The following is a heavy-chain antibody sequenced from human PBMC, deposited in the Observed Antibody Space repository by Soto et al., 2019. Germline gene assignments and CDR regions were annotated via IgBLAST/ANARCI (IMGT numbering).Heavy chain of an antibody. CDR2: SSNSGTFT. CDR3: ARSGDNYNRLDY. J-gene: IGHJ4*02. CDR1: GFTFSDYY. Sequence: QVQLVESGGGLVKPGGSLRLSCEGSGFTFSDYYMSWIRQAPGKGLEWISYSSNSGTFTKYADSVKGRFSISRDNTKNLLYLQMNSPRAEDTAVYYCARSGDNYNRLDYWGQGTPVTVSS. D-gene: IGHD1-1*01. V-gene: IGHV3-11*06.